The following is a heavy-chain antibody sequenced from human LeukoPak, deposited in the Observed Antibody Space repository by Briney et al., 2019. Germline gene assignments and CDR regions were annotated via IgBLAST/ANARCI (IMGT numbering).Heavy chain of an antibody. D-gene: IGHD3-22*01. Sequence: GGSLRLSCAASGFTFSSYAMSWVRQAPGKGLEWVSAISGSGGSTYYADSVKGRFTISRDNSKNTLYLQINSLRAEDTAVYYCAKDRLGYYDSSGSDWFDPWGQGTLVTVSS. CDR1: GFTFSSYA. CDR3: AKDRLGYYDSSGSDWFDP. V-gene: IGHV3-23*01. CDR2: ISGSGGST. J-gene: IGHJ5*02.